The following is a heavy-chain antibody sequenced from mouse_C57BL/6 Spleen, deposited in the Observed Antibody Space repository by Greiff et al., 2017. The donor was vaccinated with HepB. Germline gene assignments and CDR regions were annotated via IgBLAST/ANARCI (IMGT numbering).Heavy chain of an antibody. Sequence: QVQLKQPGAELVKPGASVKVSCKASGYTFTSYWMHWVKQRPGQGLEWIGRIHPSDSDTNYNQKLKGKATLTVDKSSSTAYMQLSSLTSEDSAVYYCAILDSSCGFAYWGQGTLVTVSA. CDR2: IHPSDSDT. V-gene: IGHV1-74*01. CDR3: AILDSSCGFAY. CDR1: GYTFTSYW. D-gene: IGHD3-2*02. J-gene: IGHJ3*01.